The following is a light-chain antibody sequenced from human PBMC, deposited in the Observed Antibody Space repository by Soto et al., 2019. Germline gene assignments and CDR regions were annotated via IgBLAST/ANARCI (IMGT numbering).Light chain of an antibody. V-gene: IGKV3-11*01. CDR2: DAS. CDR1: QNVRTY. J-gene: IGKJ4*01. CDR3: HQRSNWPRT. Sequence: EIVLTQSPATLSLFPGERATLSCRASQNVRTYLAWYQQKPGQAPRLLISDASKRATGIPARFCGSGSGTDFTLTISSLEAEDSAVYYCHQRSNWPRTCGGGAKVEIK.